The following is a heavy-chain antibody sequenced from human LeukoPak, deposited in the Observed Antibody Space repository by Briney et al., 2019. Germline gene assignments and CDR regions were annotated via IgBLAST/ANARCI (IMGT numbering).Heavy chain of an antibody. J-gene: IGHJ4*02. CDR2: INPNSGGT. Sequence: GASVKVSCKASGYTFTGYYMHWVRQAPGQGLEWMGWINPNSGGTNYAQKFQGRVTMTRDTSISTAYMEVRSLRSDDTAAYYCARDLYNYGHLGPLHSWGQGTLVTVSS. D-gene: IGHD5-18*01. V-gene: IGHV1-2*02. CDR3: ARDLYNYGHLGPLHS. CDR1: GYTFTGYY.